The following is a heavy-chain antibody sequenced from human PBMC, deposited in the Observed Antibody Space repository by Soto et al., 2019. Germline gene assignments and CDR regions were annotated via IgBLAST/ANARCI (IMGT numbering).Heavy chain of an antibody. J-gene: IGHJ6*02. CDR2: INPNSGGT. V-gene: IGHV1-2*04. CDR3: ARGYLVGATYYYYGMDV. Sequence: ASVKVSCKASGYTFTTYGISWVRQAPGQGLEWMGWINPNSGGTNYAQKFQGWVTMTRDTSISTAYMELSRLRSDDTAVYYCARGYLVGATYYYYGMDVWGQGTTVTVSS. D-gene: IGHD1-26*01. CDR1: GYTFTTYG.